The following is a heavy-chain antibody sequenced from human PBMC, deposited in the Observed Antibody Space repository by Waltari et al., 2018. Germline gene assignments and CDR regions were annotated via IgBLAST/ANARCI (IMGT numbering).Heavy chain of an antibody. J-gene: IGHJ3*02. CDR3: ARFVEMATTSAFDI. CDR1: GGSFSGYY. CDR2: INHSGST. Sequence: QVQLQQWGAGLLKPSETLSLTCAVYGGSFSGYYWSWMRQPPGKGLEWIGEINHSGSTNYNPSLKSRVTISVDTSKNQFSLKLSSVTAADTAVYYCARFVEMATTSAFDIWGQGTMVTVSS. V-gene: IGHV4-34*01. D-gene: IGHD5-12*01.